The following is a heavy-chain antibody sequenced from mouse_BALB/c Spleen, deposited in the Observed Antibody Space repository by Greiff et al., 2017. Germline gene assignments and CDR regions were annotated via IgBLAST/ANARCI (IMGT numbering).Heavy chain of an antibody. D-gene: IGHD2-4*01. CDR2: ISYSGST. J-gene: IGHJ3*01. Sequence: VQLQQSGPGLVKPSQSLSLTCTVTGYSITSDYAWNWIRQFPGNKLEWMGYISYSGSTSYNPSLKSRISITRDTSKNQFFLQLNSVTTEDTATYYCARSTMITTSFAYWGQETLVTVSA. CDR3: ARSTMITTSFAY. V-gene: IGHV3-2*02. CDR1: GYSITSDYA.